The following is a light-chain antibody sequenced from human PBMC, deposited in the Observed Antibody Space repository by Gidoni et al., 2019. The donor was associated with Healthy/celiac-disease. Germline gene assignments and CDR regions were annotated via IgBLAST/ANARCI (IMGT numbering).Light chain of an antibody. CDR2: YDD. CDR1: SSNIGNNA. CDR3: AAWDDSLNGFYV. Sequence: QSVLTQPPSVSEAPRQRVTISCSGSSSNIGNNAVNWYQQLPGKAPKLLIYYDDLLPSGVSDRFSGSKSGTSASLAISGLQSEDEADYYCAAWDDSLNGFYVFGTGTKVTVI. V-gene: IGLV1-36*01. J-gene: IGLJ1*01.